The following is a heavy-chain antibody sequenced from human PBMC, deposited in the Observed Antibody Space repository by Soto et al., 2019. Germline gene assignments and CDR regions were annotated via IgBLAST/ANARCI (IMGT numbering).Heavy chain of an antibody. CDR1: GYTFTSYD. Sequence: QVQLVQSGAEVKKPGASVKVSCKASGYTFTSYDINWVRQSTGQGLEWMGWMNPNSGNTGYAQKFQGRVTMTTNTSRSSAYMELSSLRSEDTAVYYCARGRRGSSSWYGDRYGMDVWGQGTTVTASS. D-gene: IGHD6-13*01. CDR2: MNPNSGNT. V-gene: IGHV1-8*01. CDR3: ARGRRGSSSWYGDRYGMDV. J-gene: IGHJ6*02.